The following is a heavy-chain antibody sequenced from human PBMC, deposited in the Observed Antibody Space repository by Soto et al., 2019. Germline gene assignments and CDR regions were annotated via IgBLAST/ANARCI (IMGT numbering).Heavy chain of an antibody. CDR1: GGSISSYY. J-gene: IGHJ6*02. V-gene: IGHV4-59*01. CDR2: IYYSGST. D-gene: IGHD5-18*01. Sequence: PSETLSLTCTVSGGSISSYYWSWIRQPPGKGLEWIGYIYYSGSTNYNPSLKSRVTISVDTSKNQFSLKLSSVTAADTAVYYCARDGRLWGSGDYYYGMDVWGQGTTVTVSS. CDR3: ARDGRLWGSGDYYYGMDV.